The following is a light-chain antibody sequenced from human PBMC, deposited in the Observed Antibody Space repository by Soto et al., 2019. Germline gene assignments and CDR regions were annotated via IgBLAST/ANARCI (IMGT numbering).Light chain of an antibody. CDR1: QSVSNY. CDR3: QQRRVWPLT. CDR2: DSS. V-gene: IGKV3-11*01. J-gene: IGKJ4*01. Sequence: VLTQSPAILSLSPGERATLDCRASQSVSNYLAWYQQRPGQAPRLLIYDSSNRATGVPARFSASGSGTDFTLTFSSLEPEDFAVYYCQQRRVWPLTFGGGTKVEIK.